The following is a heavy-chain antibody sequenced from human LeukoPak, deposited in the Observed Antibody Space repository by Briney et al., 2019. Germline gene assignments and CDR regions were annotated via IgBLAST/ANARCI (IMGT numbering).Heavy chain of an antibody. CDR1: GFTFSSYA. CDR2: TIGGGDDT. CDR3: ARGPAPLVVQNPYYFDY. D-gene: IGHD2-15*01. Sequence: PGGSLRLSCAASGFTFSSYAMSWVRQTPGKGLEWVSATIGGGDDTYHADSVKGRFTISRDNSKTTLYLQMNSLRAEDTAVYYCARGPAPLVVQNPYYFDYWGQGTLVTVSS. J-gene: IGHJ4*02. V-gene: IGHV3-23*01.